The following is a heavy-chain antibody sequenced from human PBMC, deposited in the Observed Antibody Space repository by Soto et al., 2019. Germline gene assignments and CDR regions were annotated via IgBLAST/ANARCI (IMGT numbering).Heavy chain of an antibody. J-gene: IGHJ4*02. CDR3: ARDHGGGGLTLEY. CDR2: ISNSGRIT. V-gene: IGHV3-11*01. D-gene: IGHD3-16*01. CDR1: GVIFSDYY. Sequence: QVHLEESGGGLVKPGGSLRLSCTASGVIFSDYYMSWIRQSPGKGLECVSDISNSGRITHHADSVEGRFTISRDNAKDSLYLQMNSLRPEDSAIYYCARDHGGGGLTLEYWGQGTLVTVSS.